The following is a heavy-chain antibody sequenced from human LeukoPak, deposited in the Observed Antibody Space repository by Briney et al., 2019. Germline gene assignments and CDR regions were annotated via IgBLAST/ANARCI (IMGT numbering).Heavy chain of an antibody. J-gene: IGHJ6*03. D-gene: IGHD2-15*01. Sequence: SETLSLTCTVSGGSISSSSYYWGWIRQPPGKGLEWIGYIYYSGRTYYNPSLKSRVTISVDTSKNQFSLKLSSVTAADTAVYYCARDRFRWTGSGYYYYMDVWGKGTTVTISS. CDR3: ARDRFRWTGSGYYYYMDV. CDR2: IYYSGRT. CDR1: GGSISSSSYY. V-gene: IGHV4-39*07.